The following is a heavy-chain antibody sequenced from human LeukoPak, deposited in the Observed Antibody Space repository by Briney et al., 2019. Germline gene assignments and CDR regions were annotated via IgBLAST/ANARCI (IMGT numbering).Heavy chain of an antibody. CDR3: ANNDPFDS. CDR1: GFTVSSIY. J-gene: IGHJ5*01. D-gene: IGHD1/OR15-1a*01. Sequence: GGSLRLSCTASGFTVSSIYMTWVRQAPGQGLEWVSVTYSGGATYYADSVRGRFTVSRDNSKNTLYLQMNSLRVEDTAVYYCANNDPFDSWGQGTLVTVSS. CDR2: TYSGGAT. V-gene: IGHV3-66*01.